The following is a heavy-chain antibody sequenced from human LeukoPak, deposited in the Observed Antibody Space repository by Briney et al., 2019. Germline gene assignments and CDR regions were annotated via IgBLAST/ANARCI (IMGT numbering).Heavy chain of an antibody. CDR2: ISGSGGTT. D-gene: IGHD3-3*01. J-gene: IGHJ4*02. Sequence: GGSLRLSCAASGFTFSNYAMSWVRQAPGKGLEWVSAISGSGGTTYYADSVKGRFTISRDNSKNTLYLQMNSLRAEDTAVYYCAKVYHVFWSGYVDYWGQGTLVTVSS. CDR3: AKVYHVFWSGYVDY. CDR1: GFTFSNYA. V-gene: IGHV3-23*01.